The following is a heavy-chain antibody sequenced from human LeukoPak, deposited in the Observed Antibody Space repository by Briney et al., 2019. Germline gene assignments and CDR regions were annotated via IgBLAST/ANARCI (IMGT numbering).Heavy chain of an antibody. CDR2: IYHSGST. V-gene: IGHV4-30-2*01. CDR1: GGSISSGGYS. Sequence: PSETLSLTCAVSGGSISSGGYSWSWIRQPPGKGLEWIGYIYHSGSTYYNPSLKSRVTISVDRSKSQFSLKLSSVTAADTAVYYCARLLPSITMIPTWYFDYWGQGTLVTVSS. J-gene: IGHJ4*02. CDR3: ARLLPSITMIPTWYFDY. D-gene: IGHD3-22*01.